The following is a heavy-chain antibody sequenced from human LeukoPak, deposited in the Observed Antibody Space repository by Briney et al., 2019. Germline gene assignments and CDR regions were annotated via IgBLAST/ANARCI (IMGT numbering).Heavy chain of an antibody. V-gene: IGHV1-46*01. D-gene: IGHD5-24*01. Sequence: ASVKVSCKASGYTFTSYYMHWVRQAPGQGLEWMGIINPNGGSTSYAQKFQGRVTMTRDMSTSTVYMELSSLRSEDTAVYYCARDPGVEMATKQPFGIYYYYMDVWGKGTTVTVSS. J-gene: IGHJ6*03. CDR1: GYTFTSYY. CDR3: ARDPGVEMATKQPFGIYYYYMDV. CDR2: INPNGGST.